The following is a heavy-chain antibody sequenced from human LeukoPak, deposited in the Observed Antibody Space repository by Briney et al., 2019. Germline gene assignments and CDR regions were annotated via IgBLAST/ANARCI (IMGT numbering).Heavy chain of an antibody. V-gene: IGHV1-69*13. J-gene: IGHJ4*02. CDR2: IIPIFGTA. Sequence: SVKVSCKASGGTFSSYAISWVRQAPGQGLEWMGGIIPIFGTANYAQKFQGRVTITADESTSTAHMELSSLRSEDTAVYYCATYPSSSSSKAPGRHFDYWGQGTLVTVSS. CDR1: GGTFSSYA. D-gene: IGHD6-6*01. CDR3: ATYPSSSSSKAPGRHFDY.